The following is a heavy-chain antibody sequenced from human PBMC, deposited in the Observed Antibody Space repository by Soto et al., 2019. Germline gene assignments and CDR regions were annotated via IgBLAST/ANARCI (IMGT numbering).Heavy chain of an antibody. Sequence: SVKVSCKASGGTFSSYTISWVRLAPGQGLEWMGRIIPILGIANYAQKFQGRVTITADKSTSTAYMELSSLRSEDTAVYYCARLSRGAAADFDSWGQGTLVTVSS. CDR3: ARLSRGAAADFDS. CDR1: GGTFSSYT. D-gene: IGHD6-13*01. J-gene: IGHJ4*02. V-gene: IGHV1-69*02. CDR2: IIPILGIA.